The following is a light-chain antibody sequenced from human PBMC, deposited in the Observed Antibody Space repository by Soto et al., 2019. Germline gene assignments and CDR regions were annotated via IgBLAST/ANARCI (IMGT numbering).Light chain of an antibody. CDR2: AAS. Sequence: DIQLTQSPSFLSASVGDRVTITCRASQGISSYLAWYQQKPGKAPKLLIYAASTLQSGVPSRFSGSGSGTEFTLTISSLQPEDFATYYCQQPRTFGQGTKVDI. CDR1: QGISSY. CDR3: QQPRT. V-gene: IGKV1-9*01. J-gene: IGKJ1*01.